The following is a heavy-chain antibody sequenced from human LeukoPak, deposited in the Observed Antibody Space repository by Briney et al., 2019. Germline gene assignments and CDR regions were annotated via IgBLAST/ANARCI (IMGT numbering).Heavy chain of an antibody. V-gene: IGHV4-61*02. D-gene: IGHD5-12*01. CDR2: IYTSGST. CDR1: GGSISSGSYY. CDR3: ARGGYSGYDFDY. Sequence: PSQTLSLTCTVSGGSISSGSYYWSWIRQPAGKGLEWIGRIYTSGSTNYNPSLKSRVTISVDTSKNQFSLKLSSVTAADTAVYYCARGGYSGYDFDYWGQGTLVTVSS. J-gene: IGHJ4*02.